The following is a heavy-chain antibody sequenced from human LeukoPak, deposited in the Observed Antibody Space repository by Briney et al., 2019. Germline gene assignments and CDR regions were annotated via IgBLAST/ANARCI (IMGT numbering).Heavy chain of an antibody. V-gene: IGHV3-30*18. Sequence: GRSLRLSCAASGFTFSSFGMHWVRQAPGKGLEWVAVISYDGRSDYYADSVKGRFTISRDSPKNTLCLQMNSLRIEDTAVYYCAKASVAYASNWWFPAWGQGTLVTVSS. CDR1: GFTFSSFG. CDR3: AKASVAYASNWWFPA. D-gene: IGHD2-15*01. CDR2: ISYDGRSD. J-gene: IGHJ4*02.